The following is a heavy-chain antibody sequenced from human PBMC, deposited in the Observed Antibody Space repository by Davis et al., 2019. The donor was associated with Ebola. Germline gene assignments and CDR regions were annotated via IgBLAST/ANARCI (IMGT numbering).Heavy chain of an antibody. CDR1: GFTFSGSA. J-gene: IGHJ6*03. CDR3: TRPAAGYYYYYYMDV. D-gene: IGHD6-13*01. CDR2: IRSKANSYAT. V-gene: IGHV3-73*01. Sequence: GESLKISCAASGFTFSGSAMHWVRQASGKGLEWVGRIRSKANSYATASAASVKGRFTISRDDSKNAAYLQMNSLKTEDTAVYYCTRPAAGYYYYYYMDVWGKGTTVTVSS.